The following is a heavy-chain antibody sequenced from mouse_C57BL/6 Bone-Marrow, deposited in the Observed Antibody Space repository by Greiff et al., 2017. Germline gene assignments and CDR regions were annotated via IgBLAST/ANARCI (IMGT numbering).Heavy chain of an antibody. Sequence: DVMLVESGGDLVKPGGSLKLSCAASGFTFSSYGMSWVRQTPDKRLEWVATISSGGSYTYYPDSVKGRFTISRDNAKNTLYLQMSSLKSEETAMYYCARPLYYDYDVDYWGQGTSVTVSS. J-gene: IGHJ4*01. V-gene: IGHV5-6*02. CDR3: ARPLYYDYDVDY. CDR2: ISSGGSYT. CDR1: GFTFSSYG. D-gene: IGHD2-4*01.